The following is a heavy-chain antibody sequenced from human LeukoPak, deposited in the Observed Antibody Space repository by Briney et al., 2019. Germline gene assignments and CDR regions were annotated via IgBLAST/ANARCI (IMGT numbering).Heavy chain of an antibody. D-gene: IGHD3-22*01. Sequence: GGSLRLSCAASGFTFSSHAMSWVRQAPGKGLEWVSAISGSGGSTYYADSVKGRFTISRDNSKNTLYLQMNSLRAEDTAVYYCAKDIAPYYYDSSGYGSFDYWGQGTLVTVSS. CDR2: ISGSGGST. J-gene: IGHJ4*02. V-gene: IGHV3-23*01. CDR1: GFTFSSHA. CDR3: AKDIAPYYYDSSGYGSFDY.